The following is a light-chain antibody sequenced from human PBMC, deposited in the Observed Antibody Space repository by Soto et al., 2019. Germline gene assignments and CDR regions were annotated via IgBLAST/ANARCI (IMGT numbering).Light chain of an antibody. V-gene: IGLV2-14*01. CDR2: DVS. J-gene: IGLJ2*01. CDR1: SSDVGGYNY. CDR3: SSYTSSSTPLYEV. Sequence: QSALTQPASVSGSPGQSITISCTGTSSDVGGYNYVSWYQQHPGKAPKLMIYDVSNRPSGVSNRFSGSKSVNTASLTIPGLQAEDEADYYCSSYTSSSTPLYEVVGGGTKPTAL.